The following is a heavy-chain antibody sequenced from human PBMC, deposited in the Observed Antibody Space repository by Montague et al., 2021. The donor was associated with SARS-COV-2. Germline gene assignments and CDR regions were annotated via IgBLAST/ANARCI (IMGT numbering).Heavy chain of an antibody. CDR1: GGSISSYY. V-gene: IGHV4-59*01. J-gene: IGHJ4*02. D-gene: IGHD5-24*01. Sequence: SETLSLTCTVSGGSISSYYWSWIWKRPGQGMEWIGYIYYSGSTNSYSYLKRRVTISVYTSKNQFSLKLSSVTAADTAVYFCARVSPRWLLFSPYLDYWGQGTLVTVAS. CDR3: ARVSPRWLLFSPYLDY. CDR2: IYYSGST.